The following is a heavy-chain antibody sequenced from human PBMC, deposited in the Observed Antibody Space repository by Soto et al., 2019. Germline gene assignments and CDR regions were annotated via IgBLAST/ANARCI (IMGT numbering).Heavy chain of an antibody. CDR2: IWYDGSNK. D-gene: IGHD6-19*01. Sequence: GGSLRLSCAASGFTFSSYGMHWVRQAPGKGLEWVALIWYDGSNKYYADSVKGRFTISRDTSKNTLYLQMNSLRAEDTAVYYCARGVTWSGWYYFDYWGQGTLVTVSS. CDR3: ARGVTWSGWYYFDY. J-gene: IGHJ4*02. CDR1: GFTFSSYG. V-gene: IGHV3-33*01.